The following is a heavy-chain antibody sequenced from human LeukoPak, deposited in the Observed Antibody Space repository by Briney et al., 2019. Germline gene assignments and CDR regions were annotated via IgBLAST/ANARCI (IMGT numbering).Heavy chain of an antibody. CDR1: GASISSSTYY. V-gene: IGHV4-39*07. D-gene: IGHD3-22*01. Sequence: SETLSLTCTVSGASISSSTYYWGWIRQPPGKGLEWIGSASYSGNTNYNPSLKSRVTISVDTSKNQFSLKLGSVTAADTAVYYCARGPYDSSGYHDAFDIWGQGTMVTVSS. J-gene: IGHJ3*02. CDR2: ASYSGNT. CDR3: ARGPYDSSGYHDAFDI.